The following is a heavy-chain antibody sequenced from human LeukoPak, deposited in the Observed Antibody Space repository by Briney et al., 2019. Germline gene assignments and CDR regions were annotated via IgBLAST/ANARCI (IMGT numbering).Heavy chain of an antibody. J-gene: IGHJ4*02. CDR3: ASDDGSGSYCDY. D-gene: IGHD3-10*01. CDR1: GFTFSSYG. Sequence: GGSLRLSCAASGFTFSSYGMSWVRQAPGKGLEWVSAISGSGGSTYYADSVKGRFTISRDNSKNTLYLQMNSLRAEDTAVHYCASDDGSGSYCDYWGQGTLVTVSS. CDR2: ISGSGGST. V-gene: IGHV3-23*01.